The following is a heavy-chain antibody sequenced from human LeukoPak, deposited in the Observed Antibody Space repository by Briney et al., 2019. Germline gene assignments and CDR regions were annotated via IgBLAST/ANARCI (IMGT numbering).Heavy chain of an antibody. CDR1: GFTVSGIY. CDR2: IYSGGAT. Sequence: GESLRLSCAASGFTVSGIYISWVRQAPGKGLEWVPVIYSGGATFYADSVKGRFTISRDNSKNTLYLQMNSLRAEDTAVYYCARDPIDSSGYNLYAFDIWGQGTMVTVSS. CDR3: ARDPIDSSGYNLYAFDI. V-gene: IGHV3-66*01. J-gene: IGHJ3*02. D-gene: IGHD3-22*01.